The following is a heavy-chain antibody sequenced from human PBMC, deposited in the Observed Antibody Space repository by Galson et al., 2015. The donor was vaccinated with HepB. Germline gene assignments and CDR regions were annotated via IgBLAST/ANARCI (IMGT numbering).Heavy chain of an antibody. J-gene: IGHJ5*01. CDR2: IYGKSGGT. CDR3: GRVERNSVDS. V-gene: IGHV1-2*02. CDR1: GYKFTDYY. Sequence: SVKVSCKASGYKFTDYYMHWVRQAPGQGPEWMGWIYGKSGGTNYAQKFQGRVTMTRDTSVNTVYMELSTLRFDDTAVYYCGRVERNSVDSWGQGTLVTVSS. D-gene: IGHD1-14*01.